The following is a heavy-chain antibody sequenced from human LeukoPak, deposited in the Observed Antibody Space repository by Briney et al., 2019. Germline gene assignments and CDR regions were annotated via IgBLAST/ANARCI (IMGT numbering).Heavy chain of an antibody. CDR2: INAGNGNT. Sequence: ASVKVSCKTSGYTFTNYTINWVRQAPGQRLEWMGWINAGNGNTKYSQKFQGRVTITRDTSASTAYMELSSLRSEDTAVYYCAREKYYYDSPAHYWGQGTLVTVSS. V-gene: IGHV1-3*01. D-gene: IGHD3-22*01. CDR1: GYTFTNYT. J-gene: IGHJ4*02. CDR3: AREKYYYDSPAHY.